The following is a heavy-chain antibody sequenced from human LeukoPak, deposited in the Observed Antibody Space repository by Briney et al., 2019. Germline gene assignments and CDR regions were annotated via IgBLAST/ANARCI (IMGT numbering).Heavy chain of an antibody. D-gene: IGHD6-19*01. CDR2: IIPILGIA. CDR1: GGTFSSYT. V-gene: IGHV1-69*02. J-gene: IGHJ4*02. CDR3: ARGDSYSSGWYRFDY. Sequence: ASVKVSCKASGGTFSSYTISWVRQAPGQGLEWMGRIIPILGIANYAQKFQGRVTITADKSTSTAYMELSSLRSEDTAVYYCARGDSYSSGWYRFDYWGKGTLVTVSS.